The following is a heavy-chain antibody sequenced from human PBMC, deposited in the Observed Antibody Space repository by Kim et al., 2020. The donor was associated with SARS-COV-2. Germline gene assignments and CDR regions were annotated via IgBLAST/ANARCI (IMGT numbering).Heavy chain of an antibody. V-gene: IGHV3-33*06. Sequence: ADCVKGRVTISRDNSKKTLYMPMNSLGAEDTAVYYCAKDFGISYYYYGMDVWGPGTTVTVSS. CDR3: AKDFGISYYYYGMDV. J-gene: IGHJ6*02. D-gene: IGHD3-3*01.